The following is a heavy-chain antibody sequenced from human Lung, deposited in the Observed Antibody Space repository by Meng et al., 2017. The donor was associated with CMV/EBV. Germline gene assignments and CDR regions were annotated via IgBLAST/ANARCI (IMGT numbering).Heavy chain of an antibody. Sequence: XVSXKGSGYSFTSYWIGWVRQMPGKGLEWMGIIYPGDSDTRYSPSFQGQVTISADKSISTAYLQWSSLKASDTAVYYCARTVKYYYDSSGPDPWGQGTXV. D-gene: IGHD3-22*01. CDR3: ARTVKYYYDSSGPDP. J-gene: IGHJ5*02. V-gene: IGHV5-51*01. CDR1: GYSFTSYW. CDR2: IYPGDSDT.